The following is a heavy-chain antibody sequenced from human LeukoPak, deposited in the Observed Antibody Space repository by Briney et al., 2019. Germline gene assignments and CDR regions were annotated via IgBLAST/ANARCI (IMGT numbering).Heavy chain of an antibody. D-gene: IGHD2-2*01. CDR1: GYTFTGYH. J-gene: IGHJ4*02. Sequence: ASVKVSCKASGYTFTGYHMHWVRQAPGQGLEWMGRINPNSGDTNNAQKFQGRVTMTRDTSISTAYMDLSRLTSDDTAVYYCARDYCSSTSCLFDYWGQGTLVTVPS. CDR3: ARDYCSSTSCLFDY. CDR2: INPNSGDT. V-gene: IGHV1-2*06.